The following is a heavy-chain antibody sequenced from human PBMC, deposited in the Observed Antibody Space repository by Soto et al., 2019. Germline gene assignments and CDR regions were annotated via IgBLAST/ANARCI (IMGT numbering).Heavy chain of an antibody. CDR2: IYYSGST. V-gene: IGHV4-30-4*01. CDR1: GGSISSGDYY. D-gene: IGHD6-13*01. Sequence: SETLSLTCTVSGGSISSGDYYWSWIRQPPGKGLEWIGYIYYSGSTYYNPSLKSRVTISVDTSKNQFSLKLSSVTAADTAVYYCARDNQQPEEYYYGLDVWGQGTTVTVSS. J-gene: IGHJ6*02. CDR3: ARDNQQPEEYYYGLDV.